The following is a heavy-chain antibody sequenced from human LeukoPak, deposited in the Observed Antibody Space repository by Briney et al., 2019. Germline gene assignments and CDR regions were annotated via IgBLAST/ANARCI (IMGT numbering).Heavy chain of an antibody. CDR2: ISGSDAGT. CDR3: AKAPLGRCTGAICYSFDY. CDR1: GFTFNKYA. D-gene: IGHD2-8*02. Sequence: GGSLRLSCAASGFTFNKYAMSWVGQAPGKGLEWVSDISGSDAGTYYADSVKGRFTISRDNSKNTLYLQMNSLRAEDAAVYYCAKAPLGRCTGAICYSFDYWGQGTLVTVSS. V-gene: IGHV3-23*01. J-gene: IGHJ4*02.